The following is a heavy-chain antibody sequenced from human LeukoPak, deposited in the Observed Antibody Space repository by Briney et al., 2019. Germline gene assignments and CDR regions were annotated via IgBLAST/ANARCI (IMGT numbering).Heavy chain of an antibody. CDR3: ARYKTVVNSWDMEAFDI. CDR1: GGSISSYY. D-gene: IGHD4-23*01. V-gene: IGHV4-59*12. Sequence: SETLSLTCTVSGGSISSYYWSWIRQPPGKGLEWIGYIYYSGSTNYNPSLKSRVTMSVDTSRNQFSLKLSSVTAADTAVYYCARYKTVVNSWDMEAFDIWGQGTMVTVSS. J-gene: IGHJ3*02. CDR2: IYYSGST.